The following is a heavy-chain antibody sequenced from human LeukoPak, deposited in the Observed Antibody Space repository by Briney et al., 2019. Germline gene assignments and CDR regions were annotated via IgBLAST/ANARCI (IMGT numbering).Heavy chain of an antibody. V-gene: IGHV4-34*01. Sequence: SETLSLTCAVYGGSFSGYYWSWIRQPPGKGQEWIGEINHSGSTNYNPSLKSRVTISVDTSKNQFSLKLSSVTAADTAVYYCARGPAVPAAIEDDWFDPWGQGTLVTVSS. CDR1: GGSFSGYY. J-gene: IGHJ5*02. CDR2: INHSGST. CDR3: ARGPAVPAAIEDDWFDP. D-gene: IGHD2-2*02.